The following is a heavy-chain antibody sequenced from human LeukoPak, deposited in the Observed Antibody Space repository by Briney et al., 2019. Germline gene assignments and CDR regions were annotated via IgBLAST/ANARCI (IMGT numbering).Heavy chain of an antibody. CDR2: ISFNGDNT. CDR3: ARSTGYCSGGSCYSDY. J-gene: IGHJ4*02. D-gene: IGHD2-15*01. CDR1: GFTFSDYV. V-gene: IGHV3-64*01. Sequence: GGSLRLSCAASGFTFSDYVMHWVRQAPGKGLEYVSGISFNGDNTYYANPVKGRFTISRDNSKNTLYLQMDSLRAEDMAVYYCARSTGYCSGGSCYSDYWGQGTLVTVSS.